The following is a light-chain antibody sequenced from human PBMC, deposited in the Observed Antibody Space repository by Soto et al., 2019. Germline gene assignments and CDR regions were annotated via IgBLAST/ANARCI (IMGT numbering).Light chain of an antibody. Sequence: EIVLTQSPATLSLSPGERATLGCRASQSVKNFLAWYQQHPGQAPRLLIYAASSRATGIPDRFSGSGSGTDFTLTIRGMEPDDFAVYYCQKYGSFWTFGQGTKVDIK. CDR3: QKYGSFWT. V-gene: IGKV3-20*01. CDR2: AAS. J-gene: IGKJ1*01. CDR1: QSVKNF.